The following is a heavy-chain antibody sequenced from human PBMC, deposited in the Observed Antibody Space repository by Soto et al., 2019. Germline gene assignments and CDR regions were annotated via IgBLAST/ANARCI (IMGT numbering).Heavy chain of an antibody. Sequence: QVQLQESGPGLVKPSQTLSLTCTVSGGSISSGDYYWSWIRQPPGKGLEWIGYIYYSGSTYYNPSLKSRVTISVDTSKNQFSLKLSSVTAADTAVYYCARVRGGYCSGGSCYPIDAFDIWGQGTMVTVSS. V-gene: IGHV4-30-4*01. J-gene: IGHJ3*02. CDR1: GGSISSGDYY. CDR3: ARVRGGYCSGGSCYPIDAFDI. D-gene: IGHD2-15*01. CDR2: IYYSGST.